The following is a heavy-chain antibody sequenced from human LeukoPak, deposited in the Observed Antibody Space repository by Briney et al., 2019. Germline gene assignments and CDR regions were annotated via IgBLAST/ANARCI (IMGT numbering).Heavy chain of an antibody. CDR2: IYTSRST. J-gene: IGHJ4*02. CDR3: AREPHGDYCFDY. D-gene: IGHD4-17*01. Sequence: SQTLSPTCLVAAASISSGWYYWSWILQPAGKGLEWIGRIYTSRSTNYNPSLKTRGTRSLETSKNKFSLALSSVTAADTAVYYCAREPHGDYCFDYLGQGNLVTVSS. CDR1: AASISSGWYY. V-gene: IGHV4-61*02.